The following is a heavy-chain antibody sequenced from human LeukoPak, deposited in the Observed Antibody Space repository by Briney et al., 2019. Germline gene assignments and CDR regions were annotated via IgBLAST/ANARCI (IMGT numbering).Heavy chain of an antibody. V-gene: IGHV4-59*01. J-gene: IGHJ6*02. CDR3: ARGRSNYYGMDV. CDR1: DGSINSYY. CDR2: IYYNGNT. Sequence: SETLSLTCSVSDGSINSYYWNWIRRPPGKGLEWIGYIYYNGNTNYSPSLKSRATMSVDTSKNPFSLKVSSVTAADTAVYYCARGRSNYYGMDVWGQGTTVTVSS. D-gene: IGHD1-26*01.